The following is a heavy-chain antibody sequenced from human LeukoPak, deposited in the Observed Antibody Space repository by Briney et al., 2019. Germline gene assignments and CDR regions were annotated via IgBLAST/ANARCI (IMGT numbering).Heavy chain of an antibody. V-gene: IGHV1-2*02. CDR2: INPNSGGT. Sequence: ASVKVSCKASGYTFTSYDINWVRQATGQGLEWMGWINPNSGGTNYAQKFQGRVTMTRDTSISTAYMELSRLRSDDTAVYYCARMGITGTTSYPLILHWGQGTLVTVSS. CDR1: GYTFTSYD. CDR3: ARMGITGTTSYPLILH. D-gene: IGHD1-7*01. J-gene: IGHJ4*02.